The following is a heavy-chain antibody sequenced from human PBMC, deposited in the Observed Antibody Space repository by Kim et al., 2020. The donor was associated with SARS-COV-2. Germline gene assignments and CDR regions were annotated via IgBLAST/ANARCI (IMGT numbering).Heavy chain of an antibody. V-gene: IGHV1-8*01. D-gene: IGHD4-4*01. CDR3: ARTTGTPLAYYYYYMDV. CDR1: GYTFTSYD. CDR2: MNPNSGNT. Sequence: ASVKVSCKASGYTFTSYDINWVRQATGQGLEWMGWMNPNSGNTGYAQKFQGRVTMTRNTSISTAYMELSSLRSEDTAVYYCARTTGTPLAYYYYYMDVWGKGTTVTVSS. J-gene: IGHJ6*03.